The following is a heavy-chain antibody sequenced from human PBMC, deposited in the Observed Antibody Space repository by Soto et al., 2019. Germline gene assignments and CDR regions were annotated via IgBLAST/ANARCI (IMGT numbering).Heavy chain of an antibody. D-gene: IGHD5-18*01. Sequence: QVQLVQSGPEVKKPGSSVKVSCKASGDTFNSYVITWVRQAPGQGLEWLGGIITAFGTTSYAQNFQDRLTITADEAATTDHIELSSLTSDDTAMYYCTRASGYTFGGSLDNWGQGTLVTVSS. J-gene: IGHJ4*02. CDR3: TRASGYTFGGSLDN. V-gene: IGHV1-69*01. CDR2: IITAFGTT. CDR1: GDTFNSYV.